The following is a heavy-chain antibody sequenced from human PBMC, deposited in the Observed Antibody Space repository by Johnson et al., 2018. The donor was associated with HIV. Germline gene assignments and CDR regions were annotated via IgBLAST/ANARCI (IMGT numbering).Heavy chain of an antibody. CDR1: GFTFDDYA. Sequence: VQLVESGGGLVQPGRSLRLSCAASGFTFDDYAMHWVRQAPGKGSEWVSGISWNSGSIGYADSVKGRFTISRDNSKNTLYLQMNSLRAEDTAVYYCALTDYGDYPQRVPDAFDIWGQGTMVTVSS. D-gene: IGHD4-17*01. CDR3: ALTDYGDYPQRVPDAFDI. CDR2: ISWNSGSI. V-gene: IGHV3-9*01. J-gene: IGHJ3*02.